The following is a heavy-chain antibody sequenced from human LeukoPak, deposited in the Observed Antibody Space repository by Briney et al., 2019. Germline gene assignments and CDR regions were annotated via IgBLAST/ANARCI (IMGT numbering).Heavy chain of an antibody. J-gene: IGHJ4*02. CDR1: SANY. D-gene: IGHD6-19*01. V-gene: IGHV3-30*19. CDR2: VTYDGNNQ. CDR3: ARAPVRGAVAGVDY. Sequence: GGSLRLSCAVSANYMNWVRQAPGKGLEWVAVVTYDGNNQYYADSVKGRFTVSRDNSRNTVNLQMNSLRGEDTAVYYCARAPVRGAVAGVDYWGQGTLVTVSS.